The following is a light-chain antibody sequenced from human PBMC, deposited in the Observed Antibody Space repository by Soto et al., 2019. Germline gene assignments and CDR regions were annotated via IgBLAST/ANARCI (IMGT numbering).Light chain of an antibody. CDR2: GAS. V-gene: IGKV3-20*01. CDR3: QHYNSYSEA. CDR1: QSITNNY. Sequence: EIVLTQSPGTLSLSPGERATLSCRASQSITNNYLAWYQQKPGRAHRLLIYGASSRATGIPDRFSGSGSGTDFTLTISRLEPEDFATYYCQHYNSYSEAFGQGTKVDIK. J-gene: IGKJ1*01.